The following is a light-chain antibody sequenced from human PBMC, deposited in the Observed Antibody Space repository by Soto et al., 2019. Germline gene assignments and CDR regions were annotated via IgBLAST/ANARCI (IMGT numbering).Light chain of an antibody. J-gene: IGLJ1*01. V-gene: IGLV2-14*01. CDR2: EVN. CDR1: SSDVGGYDY. CDR3: SAYTTTSTLI. Sequence: QSALTQPASVSGSPGQSVTISCTGTSSDVGGYDYVSWYQQHPGTAPKLMLYEVNNRPSGVSNRFSGSKSGNTASLIISGLQTEDEADYYCSAYTTTSTLIFGTGTKLPVL.